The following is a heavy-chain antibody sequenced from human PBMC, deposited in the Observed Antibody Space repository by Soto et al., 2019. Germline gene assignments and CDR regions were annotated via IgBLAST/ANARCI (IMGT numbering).Heavy chain of an antibody. V-gene: IGHV1-2*02. Sequence: QVQLVQSGTEAKKPGASVTVSCKSSGYTFTDFYLHWLRQAPGQGLEWVGWINPKTGDTKSSQKFQGRVTMSRDTSVSTAYIDLTSLTSDDTAMYYCATGTNGTTGWYHPWGQGTRVTVSS. CDR1: GYTFTDFY. J-gene: IGHJ5*02. CDR3: ATGTNGTTGWYHP. CDR2: INPKTGDT. D-gene: IGHD1-1*01.